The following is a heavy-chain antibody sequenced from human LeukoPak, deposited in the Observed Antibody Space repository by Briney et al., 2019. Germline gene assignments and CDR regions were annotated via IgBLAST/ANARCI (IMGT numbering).Heavy chain of an antibody. CDR1: GFTFDDYA. CDR2: ISWNSGSI. D-gene: IGHD2-21*02. Sequence: PGGSLRLSCAASGFTFDDYAMHWVRQAPGKGLEWVSGISWNSGSIGYADSVKGRFTISRDNAKNSLYLQMNSLRAEDTALYYCAKAYCGGDCYPDPEYAEYFQHWGQGTLVTVSS. V-gene: IGHV3-9*01. CDR3: AKAYCGGDCYPDPEYAEYFQH. J-gene: IGHJ1*01.